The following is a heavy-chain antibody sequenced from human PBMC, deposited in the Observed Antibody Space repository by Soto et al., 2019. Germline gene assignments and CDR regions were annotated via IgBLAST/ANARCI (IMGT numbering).Heavy chain of an antibody. J-gene: IGHJ3*02. CDR1: GGSFSTYY. D-gene: IGHD6-19*01. CDR2: INHNGNN. V-gene: IGHV4-34*01. CDR3: ARGGSNGWQVAFDI. Sequence: SETLSLTCVVSGGSFSTYYYSWIRQSPGKGLEWIGEINHNGNNNYSPSLKSRVTMSLDTSKNQFSLKLTSVTAADTAVYYCARGGSNGWQVAFDIWGQGTMVTV.